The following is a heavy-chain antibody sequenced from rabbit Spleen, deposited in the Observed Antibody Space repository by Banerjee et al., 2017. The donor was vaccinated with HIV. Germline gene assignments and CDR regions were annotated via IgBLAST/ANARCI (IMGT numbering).Heavy chain of an antibody. D-gene: IGHD3-3*01. V-gene: IGHV1S40*01. CDR3: ARWRGNADYNF. Sequence: QSLEESGGDLVKPGASLTLTCKASGFDFSSDYYMWWVRQAPGKGLEWIACIYVGNDRIVVASWAKGRFTISKASSTTVTLEMTSLTAADTATYFCARWRGNADYNFWGPGTLVTVS. J-gene: IGHJ4*01. CDR2: IYVGNDRI. CDR1: GFDFSSDYY.